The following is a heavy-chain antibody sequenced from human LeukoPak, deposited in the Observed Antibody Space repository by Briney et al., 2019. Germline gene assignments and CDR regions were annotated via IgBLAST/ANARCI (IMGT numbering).Heavy chain of an antibody. CDR2: IYTSGST. CDR3: AREKYDSSGYSLFFDY. Sequence: SETLSLTCTVSGGSIRSYYWSWIRQPAGKGLEWIGRIYTSGSTDYNPSLKSRVTMSVDTSKNQFSLKLSSVTAADTAVYYCAREKYDSSGYSLFFDYWGQGTLVTVSS. D-gene: IGHD3-22*01. CDR1: GGSIRSYY. J-gene: IGHJ4*02. V-gene: IGHV4-4*07.